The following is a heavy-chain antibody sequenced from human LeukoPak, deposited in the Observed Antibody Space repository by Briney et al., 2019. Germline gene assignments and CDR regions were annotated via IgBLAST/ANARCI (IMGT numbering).Heavy chain of an antibody. J-gene: IGHJ6*02. CDR1: GFTFSSYG. Sequence: PGRSLRLSCAASGFTFSSYGMHWVRQAPGKGLEWVAVIWYDGSNKYYADSVKGRFTISRDNSKNTLYLQMNSLRAEDTAVHYCARDRDYSNYGRYNYYYYGMDVWGQGTTVTVSS. CDR3: ARDRDYSNYGRYNYYYYGMDV. CDR2: IWYDGSNK. D-gene: IGHD4-11*01. V-gene: IGHV3-33*01.